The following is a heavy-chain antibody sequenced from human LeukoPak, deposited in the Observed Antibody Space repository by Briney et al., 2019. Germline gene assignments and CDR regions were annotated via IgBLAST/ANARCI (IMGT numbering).Heavy chain of an antibody. V-gene: IGHV1-69*04. CDR1: GGTFSSYA. Sequence: SVKVSCKASGGTFSSYAISWVRQAPRQGLEWMGRIIPILGIANYAQKFQGRVTITADKSTSTAYMELSSLRSEDTAVYYCARSTAMELHHYYYYGMDVWGQGTTVTVSS. CDR3: ARSTAMELHHYYYYGMDV. J-gene: IGHJ6*02. CDR2: IIPILGIA. D-gene: IGHD5-18*01.